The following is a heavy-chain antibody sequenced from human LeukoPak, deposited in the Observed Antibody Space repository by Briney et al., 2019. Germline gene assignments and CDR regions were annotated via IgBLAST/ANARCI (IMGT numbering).Heavy chain of an antibody. V-gene: IGHV3-64*01. D-gene: IGHD1-26*01. CDR3: ARDLESPGELKYYYYMDV. CDR2: ISSNGGST. J-gene: IGHJ6*03. Sequence: GGSLRLSCAASGFTSSSYAMHWVRQAPGKGLEYVSAISSNGGSTYYANSVKGRFTISRDNSKNTLYLQMKSLRTEDTAVYYCARDLESPGELKYYYYMDVWGNGTTVTVSS. CDR1: GFTSSSYA.